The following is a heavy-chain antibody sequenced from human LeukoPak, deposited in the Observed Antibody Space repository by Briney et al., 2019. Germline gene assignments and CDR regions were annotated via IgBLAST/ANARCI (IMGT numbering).Heavy chain of an antibody. D-gene: IGHD3-10*01. J-gene: IGHJ6*03. CDR2: ISGSGGST. Sequence: GGSLRLSCAASGFTFSSYGMSWVRQAPGKGLEWVSAISGSGGSTYYADSVKGRFTISRDNSKNTLYLQMNSLSAEDTAVYYCAKGSGYGSGSRAGYMDVWGKGTTVTISS. CDR1: GFTFSSYG. V-gene: IGHV3-23*01. CDR3: AKGSGYGSGSRAGYMDV.